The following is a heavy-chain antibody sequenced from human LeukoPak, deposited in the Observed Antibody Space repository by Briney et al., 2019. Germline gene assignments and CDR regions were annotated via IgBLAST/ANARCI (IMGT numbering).Heavy chain of an antibody. V-gene: IGHV1-18*01. CDR2: ISAYNGDT. J-gene: IGHJ4*02. Sequence: ASVKVSCKASGYTFTSDGSSWVRQAPGQGREGMGWISAYNGDTNYAQKLQGRVTMTTDTSTSTAYMELRSLRSDDTAVYYCAREYCSGGSCYSGYWGQGTLVPVSS. D-gene: IGHD2-15*01. CDR3: AREYCSGGSCYSGY. CDR1: GYTFTSDG.